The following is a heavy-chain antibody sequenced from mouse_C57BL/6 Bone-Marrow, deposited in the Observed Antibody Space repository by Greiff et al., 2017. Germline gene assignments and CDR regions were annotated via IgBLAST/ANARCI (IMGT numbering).Heavy chain of an antibody. CDR2: INYDGSST. CDR3: ARDRGKHAMDY. V-gene: IGHV5-16*01. D-gene: IGHD2-1*01. CDR1: GFTFSDYY. Sequence: EVHLVESEGGLVQPGSSMKLSCTASGFTFSDYYMAWVRQVPEKGLEWVANINYDGSSTYYLDSLKSRFIISRDNAKNILYLQMSSLKSEDTATYYCARDRGKHAMDYWGQGTSVTVSS. J-gene: IGHJ4*01.